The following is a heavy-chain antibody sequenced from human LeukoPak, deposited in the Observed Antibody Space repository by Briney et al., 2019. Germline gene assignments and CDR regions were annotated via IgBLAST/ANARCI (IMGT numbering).Heavy chain of an antibody. V-gene: IGHV4-61*02. D-gene: IGHD2-15*01. CDR1: GGSISSGSYY. Sequence: SETLSLTCTVSGGSISSGSYYWSWIRQPAGKGLEWIGRIYTSGSTNFNPSLKSRVTISVDTFKNQFSLKLNSVTAADTAVYYCARSVAATSHFDNWGQGTLVTVSS. J-gene: IGHJ4*02. CDR3: ARSVAATSHFDN. CDR2: IYTSGST.